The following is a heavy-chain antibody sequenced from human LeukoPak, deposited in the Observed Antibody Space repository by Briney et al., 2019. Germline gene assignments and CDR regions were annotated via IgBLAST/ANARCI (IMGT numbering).Heavy chain of an antibody. CDR1: GFTFSSYA. Sequence: GGSLRLSCAASGFTFSSYAMSWVRQAPGKGLEWVSAISGSGGSTYYADSVKGRFTISRDNSKNTLYLQMNTLRAEDTAVYYCARGIYYYGSDGAFDIWGQGTMVTVSS. D-gene: IGHD3-10*01. J-gene: IGHJ3*02. CDR3: ARGIYYYGSDGAFDI. CDR2: ISGSGGST. V-gene: IGHV3-23*01.